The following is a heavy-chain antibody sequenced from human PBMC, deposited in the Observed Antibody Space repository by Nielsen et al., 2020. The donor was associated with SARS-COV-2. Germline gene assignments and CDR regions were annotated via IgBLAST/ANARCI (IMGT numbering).Heavy chain of an antibody. CDR1: GGTFSSYA. Sequence: ASVKVSCKASGGTFSSYAISWVRQAPGQGLEWMGWINGANGNTGYSQKFQGRVTITRDTSANTAFMELNSLRSEDTAVYFCARDPYNSGWFDPWGQGTLVTVSS. CDR3: ARDPYNSGWFDP. D-gene: IGHD6-19*01. CDR2: INGANGNT. V-gene: IGHV1-3*01. J-gene: IGHJ5*02.